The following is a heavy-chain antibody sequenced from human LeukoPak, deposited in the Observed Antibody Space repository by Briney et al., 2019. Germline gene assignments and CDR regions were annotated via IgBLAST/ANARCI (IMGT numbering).Heavy chain of an antibody. J-gene: IGHJ6*03. CDR2: IKQDGSEK. D-gene: IGHD3-3*01. Sequence: GGSLRLSCAASGFTFSNYWMSWVRQAPGKGLEWVANIKQDGSEKYYVDSVKGRFTISRDNAKNSQYLQMNSLRAEDTAVYYCARGAATIFGDYYYYYYYMDVWGKGTTVTVSS. CDR1: GFTFSNYW. V-gene: IGHV3-7*01. CDR3: ARGAATIFGDYYYYYYYMDV.